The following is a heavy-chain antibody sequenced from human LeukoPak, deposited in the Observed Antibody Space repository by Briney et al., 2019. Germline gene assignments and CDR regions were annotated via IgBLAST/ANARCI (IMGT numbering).Heavy chain of an antibody. CDR3: ARVLYPSCCGEAFDY. CDR1: GYSISSGYY. Sequence: SETLSLTCTVSGYSISSGYYWDWIRQPPGKGLEWIGSIYHSGSTHYNPSLKSRVTISVDTSKNQFSLKLSSVTAADTAVYYCARVLYPSCCGEAFDYWGQGTLVTVSS. D-gene: IGHD2-2*01. J-gene: IGHJ4*02. CDR2: IYHSGST. V-gene: IGHV4-38-2*02.